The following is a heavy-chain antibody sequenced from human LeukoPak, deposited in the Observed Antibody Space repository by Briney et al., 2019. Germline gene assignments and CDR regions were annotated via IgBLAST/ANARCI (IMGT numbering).Heavy chain of an antibody. Sequence: SVKVSCKASGGTFSSYAISWVRQAPGQGLEWMGGIIPIFGTANYAQKFQGRVTITADESTSTAYMELSSLRSEDTAVYYCARDRDIGTYYYYYGMDVWGQGTTVTVSS. J-gene: IGHJ6*02. CDR1: GGTFSSYA. V-gene: IGHV1-69*01. D-gene: IGHD1-26*01. CDR2: IIPIFGTA. CDR3: ARDRDIGTYYYYYGMDV.